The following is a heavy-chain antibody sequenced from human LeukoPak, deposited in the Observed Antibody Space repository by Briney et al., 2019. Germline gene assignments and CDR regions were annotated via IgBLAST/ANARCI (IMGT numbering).Heavy chain of an antibody. D-gene: IGHD2-2*01. V-gene: IGHV1-2*02. CDR1: GYTFTGYY. J-gene: IGHJ4*02. Sequence: ASVKLSCKASGYTFTGYYMHWVRQAPGQGLEWMGWINPNSGGTNYAQKFQGRVTMTRDTSISTAYMELSRLRSDDTAVYYCSREGVDIVVVPAAVHIDYWGQGTLVTVSS. CDR2: INPNSGGT. CDR3: SREGVDIVVVPAAVHIDY.